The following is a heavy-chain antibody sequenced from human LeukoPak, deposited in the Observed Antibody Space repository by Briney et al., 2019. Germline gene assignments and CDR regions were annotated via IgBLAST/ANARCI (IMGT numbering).Heavy chain of an antibody. J-gene: IGHJ4*02. Sequence: PGGSLRLSCAASGFNFSSYAMHWVRQAPGKGLEYVSAISSNGGSTYYANSVKGRFTISRDNSKNTLYLQMGSLRAEDMAVYYCARDMGATYFDYWGQGTLVTVSS. CDR3: ARDMGATYFDY. V-gene: IGHV3-64*01. CDR1: GFNFSSYA. CDR2: ISSNGGST. D-gene: IGHD1-26*01.